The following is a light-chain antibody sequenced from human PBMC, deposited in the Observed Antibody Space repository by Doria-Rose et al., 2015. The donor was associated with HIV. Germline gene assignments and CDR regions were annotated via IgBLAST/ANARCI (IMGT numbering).Light chain of an antibody. CDR3: QQTYSSPPWT. J-gene: IGKJ1*01. V-gene: IGKV1-39*01. CDR2: AAS. Sequence: MPQSPSSLSASIGDRVTITCRASQTVSTYLNWFQQEPGKAPKLLIYAASRLQGGVPSRFSGSGSGTDFTLTISGLQPGDFATYYCQQTYSSPPWTFGQGTMVVMK. CDR1: QTVSTY.